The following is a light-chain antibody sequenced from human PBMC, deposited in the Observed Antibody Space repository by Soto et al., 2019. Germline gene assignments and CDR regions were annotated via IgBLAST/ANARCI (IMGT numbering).Light chain of an antibody. Sequence: DIQLTQSPSFLSASVGDRVTITCRASQGISSYLAWYQQKPGKAPKLLIYAASTLQSGVPSRFSCSGSGTEFTLTISSLQPEDFATYYCQQLNSLLTFGGGTKVEIK. CDR3: QQLNSLLT. CDR1: QGISSY. CDR2: AAS. V-gene: IGKV1-9*01. J-gene: IGKJ4*01.